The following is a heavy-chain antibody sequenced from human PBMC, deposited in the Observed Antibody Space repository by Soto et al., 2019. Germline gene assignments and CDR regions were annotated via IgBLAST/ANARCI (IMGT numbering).Heavy chain of an antibody. CDR1: GYTFTSYG. V-gene: IGHV1-18*01. Sequence: ASVKVSCKASGYTFTSYGISWVRQAPGQGLEWMGWISAYNGNTNYAQKLQGRVTMTTDTSTSTACMELRSLRSDDTAVCYCARYYYDSSGFDYWGQGTLVTVSS. D-gene: IGHD3-22*01. CDR2: ISAYNGNT. CDR3: ARYYYDSSGFDY. J-gene: IGHJ4*02.